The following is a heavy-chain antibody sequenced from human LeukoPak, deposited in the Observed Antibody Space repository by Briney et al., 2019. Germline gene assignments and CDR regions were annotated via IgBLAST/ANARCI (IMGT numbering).Heavy chain of an antibody. D-gene: IGHD3-10*01. CDR2: INHSGST. CDR3: ARNRYYYGSGNYGVPNWFDP. J-gene: IGHJ5*02. CDR1: GGSLSGYY. V-gene: IGHV4-34*01. Sequence: SETLSLTCAVYGGSLSGYYWSWIRQPPGTGLEWIGEINHSGSTNYNPSLKSRVTISVDTSKNQFSLKLSSVTAADTAMYYCARNRYYYGSGNYGVPNWFDPWGQGTLVTVSS.